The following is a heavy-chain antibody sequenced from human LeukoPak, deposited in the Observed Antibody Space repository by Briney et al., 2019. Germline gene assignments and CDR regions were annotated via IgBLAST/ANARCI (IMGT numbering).Heavy chain of an antibody. CDR1: GFTFSSYG. CDR2: ISYDGSNK. J-gene: IGHJ4*02. CDR3: AKDLGP. Sequence: PGGSLRLSCAASGFTFSSYGMHWVRQAPGKGLEWVAVISYDGSNKYYADSVKGRFTISRDNSKNTLYLQMNSLRAEDTAVYYCAKDLGPWGQGTLVTVSS. V-gene: IGHV3-30*18.